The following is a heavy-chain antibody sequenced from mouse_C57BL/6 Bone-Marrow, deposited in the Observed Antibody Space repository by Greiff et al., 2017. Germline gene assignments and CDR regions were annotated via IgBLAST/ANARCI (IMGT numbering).Heavy chain of an antibody. CDR3: ARPYPNRAWFAY. J-gene: IGHJ3*01. Sequence: QVQLQQSGAELARPGASVKLSCKASGYTFTSYGISWVKQRTGQGLEWIGEIYPRSGNTYYNEKFKGKATLTADKSSSTAYMELRSLTSEDSAVYFCARPYPNRAWFAYWGQGTLVTVSA. CDR1: GYTFTSYG. V-gene: IGHV1-81*01. D-gene: IGHD4-1*01. CDR2: IYPRSGNT.